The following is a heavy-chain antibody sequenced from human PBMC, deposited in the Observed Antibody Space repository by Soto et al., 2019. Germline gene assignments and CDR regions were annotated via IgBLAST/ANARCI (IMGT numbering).Heavy chain of an antibody. J-gene: IGHJ5*01. CDR2: SRNKAKSYIT. Sequence: GGSLRLSCAVSGFIFSDYYMDWVRQAPGKGLEWVGRSRNKAKSYITEYAASVKGRFTISRDDLKKLLYLQMNSLKTEDTAVYYCARVSDSYYSFDFWGQGTMVTVSS. CDR1: GFIFSDYY. CDR3: ARVSDSYYSFDF. D-gene: IGHD3-10*01. V-gene: IGHV3-72*01.